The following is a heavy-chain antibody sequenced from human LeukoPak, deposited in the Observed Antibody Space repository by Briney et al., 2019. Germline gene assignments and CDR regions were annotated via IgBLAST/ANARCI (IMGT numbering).Heavy chain of an antibody. V-gene: IGHV3-66*04. J-gene: IGHJ4*02. Sequence: PGGSLRLSCAASGFTVSSNYMSWVRQAPGKGLEWVSVIYSGGSTYYADSVKGRFTISRDNSKNTLYLQMNSLRAEDTAVYYCAKLPYGSGRGGYYFDYWGQGTLVTVSS. CDR2: IYSGGST. CDR1: GFTVSSNY. D-gene: IGHD3-10*01. CDR3: AKLPYGSGRGGYYFDY.